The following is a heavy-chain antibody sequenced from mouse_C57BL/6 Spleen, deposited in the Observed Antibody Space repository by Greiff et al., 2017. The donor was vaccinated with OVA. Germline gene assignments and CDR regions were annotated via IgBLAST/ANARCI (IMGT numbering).Heavy chain of an antibody. CDR2: ISSGSSTI. CDR1: GFTFSDYG. D-gene: IGHD1-1*01. CDR3: ARGGSSYVAWFAY. J-gene: IGHJ3*01. V-gene: IGHV5-17*01. Sequence: EVQRVESGGGLVKPGGSLKLSCAASGFTFSDYGMHWVRQAPEKGLEWVAYISSGSSTIYYADTVKGRFTISRDNAKNTLFLQMTSLRSEDTAMYYCARGGSSYVAWFAYWGQGTLVTVSA.